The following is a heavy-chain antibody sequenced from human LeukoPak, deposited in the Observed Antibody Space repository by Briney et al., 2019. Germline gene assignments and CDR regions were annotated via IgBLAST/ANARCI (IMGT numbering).Heavy chain of an antibody. CDR3: ARVRGTYGDFDY. V-gene: IGHV1-8*03. Sequence: EASVKVSCKASGYTFSTYDINWVRQATGQGLEWMGWMNPNSSNTGYAHKFHGRVTFTRNTSIRTAYMELSSLRSEDTAVYFCARVRGTYGDFDYWGQGTLVTVSS. CDR1: GYTFSTYD. D-gene: IGHD4-17*01. CDR2: MNPNSSNT. J-gene: IGHJ4*02.